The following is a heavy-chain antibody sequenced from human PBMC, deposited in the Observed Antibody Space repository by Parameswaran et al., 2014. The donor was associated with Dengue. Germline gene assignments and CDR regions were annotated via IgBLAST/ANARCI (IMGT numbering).Heavy chain of an antibody. Sequence: WIRQPPGKGLEWIGEINHSGSTHYNPSLKSRVTISVDMSNHHFSLKLSSVTAADTAVYYCARGRGFIRTRGGSGWPYNWFDPWGQGTLVTVSS. V-gene: IGHV4-34*01. CDR2: INHSGST. D-gene: IGHD3-10*01. J-gene: IGHJ5*02. CDR3: ARGRGFIRTRGGSGWPYNWFDP.